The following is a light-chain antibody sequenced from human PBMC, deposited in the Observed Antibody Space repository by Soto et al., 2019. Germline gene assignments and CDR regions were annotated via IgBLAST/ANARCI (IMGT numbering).Light chain of an antibody. CDR3: SSYTSTSTPYV. J-gene: IGLJ6*01. Sequence: QSALTQPASVSGSPGQSIAISCTGTSSDIGGYNYVSWYQQHPGKAPKLLIYDVTHRPSGVSNRFSGSKSGDTASLTISGLQAEDEADYSCSSYTSTSTPYVFGTGTQLTVL. V-gene: IGLV2-14*03. CDR2: DVT. CDR1: SSDIGGYNY.